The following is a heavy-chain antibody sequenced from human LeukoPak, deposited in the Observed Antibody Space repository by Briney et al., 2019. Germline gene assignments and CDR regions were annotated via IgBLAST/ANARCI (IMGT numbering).Heavy chain of an antibody. Sequence: GESLRLSCAASGFTFSNYWMHWVRQAPGKGLEWVSRINSDETSTNYADSVKGRFTISRDNAKNTLYLQMNSLRAEDTAVYYCTSRRSTSFDYWGQGTLVTVSS. CDR1: GFTFSNYW. CDR3: TSRRSTSFDY. J-gene: IGHJ4*02. CDR2: INSDETST. V-gene: IGHV3-74*01. D-gene: IGHD5/OR15-5a*01.